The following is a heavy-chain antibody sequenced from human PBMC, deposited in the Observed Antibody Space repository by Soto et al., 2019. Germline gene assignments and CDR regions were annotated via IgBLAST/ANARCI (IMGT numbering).Heavy chain of an antibody. Sequence: PSETLSLTCAVYGGSFSGYYWSWIRQPPGKGLEWIGEINHSGSTNYNPSLKSRVTISVDTSKNQFSLKLSSVTPEDTAVYYCARAEGGKNIVPAAIDVGFPDTAMVKGDAFDIWGQGTMVTVSS. D-gene: IGHD5-18*01. J-gene: IGHJ3*02. CDR1: GGSFSGYY. V-gene: IGHV4-34*01. CDR2: INHSGST. CDR3: ARAEGGKNIVPAAIDVGFPDTAMVKGDAFDI.